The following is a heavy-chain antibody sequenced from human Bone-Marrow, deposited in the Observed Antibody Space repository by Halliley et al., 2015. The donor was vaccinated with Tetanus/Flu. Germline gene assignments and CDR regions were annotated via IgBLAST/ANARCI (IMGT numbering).Heavy chain of an antibody. CDR2: IGRSGAGK. V-gene: IGHV3-23*01. Sequence: SLRLSCAASGFTFTNYAMAWVRQAPGKGLEWVSGIGRSGAGKHYADSVKGRFTISRDNSRNTVYLQMNSLRVEDTAVYFCAKSRTAAGTVFDDWGQGALVTVSS. CDR3: AKSRTAAGTVFDD. CDR1: GFTFTNYA. J-gene: IGHJ4*02. D-gene: IGHD6-13*01.